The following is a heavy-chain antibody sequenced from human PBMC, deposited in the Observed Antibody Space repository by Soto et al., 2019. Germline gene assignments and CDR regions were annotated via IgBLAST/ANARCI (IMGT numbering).Heavy chain of an antibody. V-gene: IGHV3-21*06. Sequence: PGGSLRLSCAASGFAFSSYTMNWVRQAPGKGLEWISSISSGGDSTHYADSVKGRFTVTRDTAKNSMFLQMHSLGVEDTAVSYCARDVSLLVILDSWGQGTLVTVSS. CDR2: ISSGGDST. CDR3: ARDVSLLVILDS. D-gene: IGHD2-15*01. J-gene: IGHJ5*02. CDR1: GFAFSSYT.